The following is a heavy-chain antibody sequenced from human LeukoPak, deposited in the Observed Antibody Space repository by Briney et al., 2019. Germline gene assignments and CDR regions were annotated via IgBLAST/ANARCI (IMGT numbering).Heavy chain of an antibody. Sequence: ASVKVSCKASGYTFTSYGISWVRQAPGQGLEWMGWISAYNGNTNYAQKLQGRVTMTTDTSTSTAYMELRSLRSDDTAVCYCAVDIAAAGDDAFDIWGQGTMVTVSS. V-gene: IGHV1-18*01. CDR1: GYTFTSYG. J-gene: IGHJ3*02. CDR3: AVDIAAAGDDAFDI. D-gene: IGHD6-13*01. CDR2: ISAYNGNT.